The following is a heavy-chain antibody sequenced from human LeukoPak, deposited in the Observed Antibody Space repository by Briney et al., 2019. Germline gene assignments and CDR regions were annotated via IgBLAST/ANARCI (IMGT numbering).Heavy chain of an antibody. CDR3: VKDNGGYSYGLFDY. CDR2: ISSNGGST. J-gene: IGHJ4*02. CDR1: GFTFSSYA. Sequence: GGSLRLSCSASGFTFSSYAMHWVRQAPGKGLEYVSPISSNGGSTYYADSVKGRFTISRDNSKNTLYLQMSSLRAEDTAVYYCVKDNGGYSYGLFDYWGQGTLVTVSS. V-gene: IGHV3-64D*06. D-gene: IGHD5-18*01.